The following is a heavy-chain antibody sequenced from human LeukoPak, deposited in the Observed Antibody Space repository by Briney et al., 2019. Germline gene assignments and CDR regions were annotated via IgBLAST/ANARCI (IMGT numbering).Heavy chain of an antibody. D-gene: IGHD4-17*01. CDR2: ISYDGSNK. V-gene: IGHV3-30*04. CDR3: ARDRRGDYDDYYYGMDV. CDR1: GFTFSSYA. J-gene: IGHJ6*02. Sequence: GRSLRLSCAASGFTFSSYAMHWVRQAPGKGLEWVAVISYDGSNKYYADSVKGRFTISRDNSKNTLYLQMNTLRAEDTAVYYCARDRRGDYDDYYYGMDVWGQGTTVTVSS.